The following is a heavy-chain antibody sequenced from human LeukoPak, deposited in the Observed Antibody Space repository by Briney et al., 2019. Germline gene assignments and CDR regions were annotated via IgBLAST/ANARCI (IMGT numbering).Heavy chain of an antibody. Sequence: PGGSLRLSCAASGFPFNNYWMHWVRQPPGKGLICVARIGHDGSGAGYADSVKGRFTISRDNAKSTLYLQMNSLRAEDTAVCYCARYQQTGYESDYWGQGTLVTVSS. D-gene: IGHD5-12*01. CDR1: GFPFNNYW. CDR2: IGHDGSGA. V-gene: IGHV3-74*01. J-gene: IGHJ4*02. CDR3: ARYQQTGYESDY.